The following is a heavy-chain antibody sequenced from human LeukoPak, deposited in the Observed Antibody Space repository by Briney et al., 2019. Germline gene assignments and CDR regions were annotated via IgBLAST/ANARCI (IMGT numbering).Heavy chain of an antibody. CDR1: GFTFSSYG. CDR3: AKGGHIVVVIHFQH. Sequence: PGGSLRLSCAASGFTFSSYGMHWVRQAPGKGLEWVAVISYDGSNKYYADSVKGRFTISRDNSKNTLYLQMNSLRAEDTAVYYCAKGGHIVVVIHFQHWGQGTLVTVSS. D-gene: IGHD3-22*01. CDR2: ISYDGSNK. V-gene: IGHV3-30*18. J-gene: IGHJ1*01.